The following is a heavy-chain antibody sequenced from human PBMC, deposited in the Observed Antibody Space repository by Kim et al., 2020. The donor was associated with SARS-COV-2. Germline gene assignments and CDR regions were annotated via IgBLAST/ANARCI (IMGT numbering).Heavy chain of an antibody. CDR1: GYSFTSYW. CDR3: ARHPLDDQGFGNYYFDY. Sequence: GESLKISCKGSGYSFTSYWISWVRQMPGKGLEWMGRIDPSDSYTNYSPSFQGHVTISADKSISTAYLQWSSLKASDTAMYYCARHPLDDQGFGNYYFDYWGQGTLVTVSS. D-gene: IGHD3-10*01. CDR2: IDPSDSYT. V-gene: IGHV5-10-1*01. J-gene: IGHJ4*02.